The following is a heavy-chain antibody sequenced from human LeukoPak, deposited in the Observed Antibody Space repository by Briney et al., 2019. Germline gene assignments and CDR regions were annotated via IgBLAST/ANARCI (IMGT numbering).Heavy chain of an antibody. CDR2: ISGSGGST. Sequence: GGSLRLSCAASGFTFSSYAVSWVRQAPGKGLEWVSAISGSGGSTYYADSVKGRFTISRDNSKNTLYLQMNSLRAEDTAVYHCASALTVTEFHYWGQGTLVTVSS. CDR3: ASALTVTEFHY. J-gene: IGHJ4*02. CDR1: GFTFSSYA. D-gene: IGHD4-17*01. V-gene: IGHV3-23*01.